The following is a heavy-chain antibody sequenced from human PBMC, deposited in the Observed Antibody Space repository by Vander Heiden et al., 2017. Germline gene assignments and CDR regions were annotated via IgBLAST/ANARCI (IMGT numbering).Heavy chain of an antibody. CDR2: ISGSGGST. CDR1: GFTFSSYA. J-gene: IGHJ4*02. V-gene: IGHV3-23*01. Sequence: EVQLLESGGGLVQPGGSLRLSCAASGFTFSSYAMSWVRQARGKGLEWVSAISGSGGSTYYEDSVKGRFTISRDNSKNTLYLQMNSLRAEDTAVYYCAKDKGRWAAADHFDYWGQGTLVTVSS. CDR3: AKDKGRWAAADHFDY. D-gene: IGHD6-13*01.